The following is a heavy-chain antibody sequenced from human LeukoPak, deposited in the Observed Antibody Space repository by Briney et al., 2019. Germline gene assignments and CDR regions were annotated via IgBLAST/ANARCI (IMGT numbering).Heavy chain of an antibody. J-gene: IGHJ4*02. V-gene: IGHV3-30*18. CDR1: GFTFTTFG. Sequence: QPGRSLRLSCAAPGFTFTTFGIHWVRQAPGKGLEWVAAISPHGNIEYYTDSVKGRFTISRDNSKNMIYLQMNSLRGEDSAVYYCAKINNNDDYWGQGNLVTVSS. D-gene: IGHD1/OR15-1a*01. CDR2: ISPHGNIE. CDR3: AKINNNDDY.